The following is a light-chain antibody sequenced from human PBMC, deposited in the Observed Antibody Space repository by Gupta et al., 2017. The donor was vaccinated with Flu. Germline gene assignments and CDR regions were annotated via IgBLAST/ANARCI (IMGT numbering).Light chain of an antibody. CDR1: SSALGGYDS. Sequence: SALPQPRAVSGSPVQSDTFSCTSTSSALGGYDSVSWYQQHPGKAHKFMIYDVTMRPSGVPDRFAGSKSGNTASLTISGLQVEDEADYYGCSDAGMYTWVFGGGTKLTVL. CDR3: CSDAGMYTWV. V-gene: IGLV2-11*01. J-gene: IGLJ3*02. CDR2: DVT.